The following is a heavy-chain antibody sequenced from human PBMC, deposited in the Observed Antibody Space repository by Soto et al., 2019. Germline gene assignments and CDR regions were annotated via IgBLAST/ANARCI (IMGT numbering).Heavy chain of an antibody. CDR2: INHSDGNR. J-gene: IGHJ4*02. Sequence: XVKVSCKASGYSFSFYDINCVRRAPGQGLEKIGPINHSDGNRNFAQKFEDRVTMTTATSTNTVFLELRSLKSDDTAIYYCARDRLRGYDSSGFYSWGQGTMVTVSS. D-gene: IGHD3-22*01. V-gene: IGHV1-18*04. CDR3: ARDRLRGYDSSGFYS. CDR1: GYSFSFYD.